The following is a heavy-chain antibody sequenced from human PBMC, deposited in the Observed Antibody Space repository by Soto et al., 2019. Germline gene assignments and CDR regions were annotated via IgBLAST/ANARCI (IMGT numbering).Heavy chain of an antibody. CDR3: ARDYIVATFLAPT. D-gene: IGHD5-12*01. CDR1: GFTFSSYS. J-gene: IGHJ4*02. V-gene: IGHV3-48*01. CDR2: ISSSSSTI. Sequence: HPGGSLRLSCAASGFTFSSYSMNWVRQAPGKGLEWVSYISSSSSTIYYADSVKGRFTISRDNAKNSLYLQMNSLRAEDTAVYYCARDYIVATFLAPTWGQGTLVTVSS.